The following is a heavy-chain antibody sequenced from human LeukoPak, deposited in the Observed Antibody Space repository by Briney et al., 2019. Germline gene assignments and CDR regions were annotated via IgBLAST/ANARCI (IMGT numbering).Heavy chain of an antibody. D-gene: IGHD1-1*01. Sequence: ASVKVSCKASEYTVTDYYIHWVRQAPGQGFEWMGWINPRSGGTYYAQKFQDRVTMTRDTSINTASMELGRLRSDDTALYYCILEEDDVFDIWGQGTMVTVSS. CDR2: INPRSGGT. V-gene: IGHV1-2*02. CDR3: ILEEDDVFDI. CDR1: EYTVTDYY. J-gene: IGHJ3*02.